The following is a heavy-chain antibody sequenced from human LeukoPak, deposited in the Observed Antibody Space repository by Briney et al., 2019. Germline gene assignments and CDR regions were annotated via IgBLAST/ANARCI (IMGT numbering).Heavy chain of an antibody. D-gene: IGHD2-15*01. J-gene: IGHJ5*02. CDR1: GFSFSTYW. CDR2: INGDGSTT. CDR3: TRRVDATRWYDP. Sequence: PGGSLRLSCAASGFSFSTYWMHWVRQAPGEGLVWVSRINGDGSTTNYADSVKGRFTISRDNAKNTLYLQMNSLRAEDTAVCYCTRRVDATRWYDPWGQGTLSPSPQ. V-gene: IGHV3-74*01.